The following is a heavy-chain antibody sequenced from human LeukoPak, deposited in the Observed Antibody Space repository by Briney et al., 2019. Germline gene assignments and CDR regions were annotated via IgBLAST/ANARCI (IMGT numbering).Heavy chain of an antibody. CDR3: VSTYYYDSSGYYPFDS. Sequence: GGSLRLSCAASGFTFSNNAMHWVRQAPGKGLECVSGISSNGGSTHYADTVKGRFTISRDNSKNTLYLQMSSLRAEDTAVYYCVSTYYYDSSGYYPFDSWGQGTPVTVSS. J-gene: IGHJ4*02. CDR1: GFTFSNNA. D-gene: IGHD3-22*01. CDR2: ISSNGGST. V-gene: IGHV3-64D*09.